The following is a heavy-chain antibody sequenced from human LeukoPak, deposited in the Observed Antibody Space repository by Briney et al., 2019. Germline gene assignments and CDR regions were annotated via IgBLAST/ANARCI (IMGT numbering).Heavy chain of an antibody. D-gene: IGHD2-21*02. V-gene: IGHV4-59*01. CDR2: IYYSGST. CDR3: AREGYCGGDCLGYFDY. J-gene: IGHJ4*02. CDR1: GGSISSYY. Sequence: SETLSLTCTVSGGSISSYYWSWIRQPPGKGLEWIGYIYYSGSTNYNPSLKSRVTISVDTSKNQFSLKLSSVTAADTAVYYCAREGYCGGDCLGYFDYWGQGTLVTVSS.